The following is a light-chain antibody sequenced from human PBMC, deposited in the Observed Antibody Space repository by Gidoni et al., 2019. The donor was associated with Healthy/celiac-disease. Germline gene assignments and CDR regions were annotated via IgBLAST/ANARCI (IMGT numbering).Light chain of an antibody. J-gene: IGKJ2*02. CDR1: QSINSY. CDR2: AAS. CDR3: QQSYSTPRT. Sequence: DSQMTQAPSSLSASVRDRVTITFRASQSINSYLDWYQQKPGNAPKLLIYAASSLKSGVPSRFSGSGSGTDFTLTISSLQPEDFATYYCQQSYSTPRTFGQGTKLEIK. V-gene: IGKV1-39*01.